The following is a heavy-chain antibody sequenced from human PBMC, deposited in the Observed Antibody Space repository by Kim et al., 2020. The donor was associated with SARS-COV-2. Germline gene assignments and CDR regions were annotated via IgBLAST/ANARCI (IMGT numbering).Heavy chain of an antibody. Sequence: RYAQRVQGRVNVSRDTATSTVYMELSSLKDEDTAIYYCAREVGRSRNGLDVWGQGTTVSVSS. V-gene: IGHV1-46*01. J-gene: IGHJ6*02. CDR3: AREVGRSRNGLDV. D-gene: IGHD3-10*01.